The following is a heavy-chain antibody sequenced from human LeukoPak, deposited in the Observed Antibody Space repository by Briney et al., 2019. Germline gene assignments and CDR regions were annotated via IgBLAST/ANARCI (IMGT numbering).Heavy chain of an antibody. D-gene: IGHD3-22*01. CDR1: GFTFSSYW. J-gene: IGHJ4*02. Sequence: GGSLRLPCAASGFTFSSYWMSWVRQAPGKGLEWVANIKQDGSEKYYVDSVKGRFTISRDNAKNSLYLQMNSLRAEDTAVYYCARELSYDSSGYFTPPDYWGQGTLVTVSS. V-gene: IGHV3-7*01. CDR3: ARELSYDSSGYFTPPDY. CDR2: IKQDGSEK.